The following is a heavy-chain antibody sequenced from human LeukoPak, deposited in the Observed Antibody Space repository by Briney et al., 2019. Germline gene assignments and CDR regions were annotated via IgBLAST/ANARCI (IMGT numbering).Heavy chain of an antibody. V-gene: IGHV4-39*01. J-gene: IGHJ5*02. CDR2: IYYSGST. CDR1: GGSISNSSYY. CDR3: ARAVRYFHWLRSQYTPYWFDP. D-gene: IGHD3-9*01. Sequence: PSETLSLTCTVSGGSISNSSYYWGWIRQPPGKGLEWIGSIYYSGSTYYNTSLKSRVTISVDTSKNQFSLRLNSVTAADTAVYYCARAVRYFHWLRSQYTPYWFDPWGQGTLVTVSS.